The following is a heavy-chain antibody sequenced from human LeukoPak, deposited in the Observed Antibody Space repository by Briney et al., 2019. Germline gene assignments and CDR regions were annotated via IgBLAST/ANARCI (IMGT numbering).Heavy chain of an antibody. Sequence: QPGGSLRLSCAASGFTFSNYAMNWVRQAPGRGLEWVASFSGSGGTTYHADSVKGRFTISRDNSKNTLYLQMNSLRLEDTAVYYCANGNRRTSPNCLGYYYFYMDVWGKGTTVTVSS. J-gene: IGHJ6*03. CDR2: FSGSGGTT. CDR1: GFTFSNYA. CDR3: ANGNRRTSPNCLGYYYFYMDV. D-gene: IGHD2/OR15-2a*01. V-gene: IGHV3-23*01.